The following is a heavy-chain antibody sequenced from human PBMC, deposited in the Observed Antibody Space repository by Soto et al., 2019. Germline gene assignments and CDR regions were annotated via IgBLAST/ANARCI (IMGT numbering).Heavy chain of an antibody. CDR2: ISAYNGNT. V-gene: IGHV1-18*04. CDR1: GYTFTSYG. J-gene: IGHJ5*02. CDR3: ARDRIVVAPAAIGSWFDP. Sequence: ASVKVSCKASGYTFTSYGISWVRQAPGQGLEWMGWISAYNGNTNYAQKLQGRVTMTTDTSTSTAYMELRSLRSDDTAVYYCARDRIVVAPAAIGSWFDPWGQGTLVTVSS. D-gene: IGHD2-2*02.